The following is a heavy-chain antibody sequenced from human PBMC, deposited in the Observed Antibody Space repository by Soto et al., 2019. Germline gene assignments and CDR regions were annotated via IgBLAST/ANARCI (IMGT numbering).Heavy chain of an antibody. CDR3: GLRSMAVVPEY. V-gene: IGHV4-59*04. D-gene: IGHD3-22*01. CDR2: LYYGRSA. J-gene: IGHJ4*02. Sequence: QVQLQESGPGLVKPSETLSLTCAVSGDSISSYYCLWLPQPPGQGLESIGYLYYGRSANYNPSLKSRATLSVDTSTNQCSLTLTSMTAADTAVSYCGLRSMAVVPEYWGKGTLVTVSS. CDR1: GDSISSYY.